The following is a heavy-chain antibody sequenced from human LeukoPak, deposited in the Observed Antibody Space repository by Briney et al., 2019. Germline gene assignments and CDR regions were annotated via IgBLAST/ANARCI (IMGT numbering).Heavy chain of an antibody. CDR2: IYTSGST. CDR1: GGSISSYY. V-gene: IGHV4-4*07. CDR3: ARDYPSGGFDS. Sequence: PSETLSLTCTVSGGSISSYYWSWIWQPAGKGLEWIGRIYTSGSTNYNPSLKSRVTMSVDRSKNQFSLKLSSVTAADTAVYYCARDYPSGGFDSWGQGTLVTVSS. J-gene: IGHJ4*02.